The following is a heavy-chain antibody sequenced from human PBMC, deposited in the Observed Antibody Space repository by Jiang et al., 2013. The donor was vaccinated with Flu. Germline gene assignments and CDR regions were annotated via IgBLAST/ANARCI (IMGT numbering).Heavy chain of an antibody. J-gene: IGHJ4*02. CDR3: ARIEGSAADRGD. CDR1: GYIFSTYS. Sequence: QSGAEVKKPGASVKISCKASGYIFSTYSIHWVRQAPGQGLEWMGIFNPTAGSTTYARAFQGRITMTRDTSTTTVHMQLTSLEADDTAVYYCARIEGSAADRGDWGQGTLITVSS. CDR2: FNPTAGST. V-gene: IGHV1-46*01. D-gene: IGHD6-13*01.